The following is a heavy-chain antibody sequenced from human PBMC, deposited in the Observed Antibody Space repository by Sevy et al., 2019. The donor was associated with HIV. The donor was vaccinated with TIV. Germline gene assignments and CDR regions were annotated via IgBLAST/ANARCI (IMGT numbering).Heavy chain of an antibody. D-gene: IGHD2-8*01. Sequence: GGSLRLSCAASGFTFSSYSMNWVRQAPGKGLEWVSSISSSSSYIYYADSVKGRLTNSRDKAKNSLYLKINSLRAEDTAVYYCARPVTPDCTNGVCLHYYYFDYWGQGTLVTVSS. CDR3: ARPVTPDCTNGVCLHYYYFDY. CDR2: ISSSSSYI. J-gene: IGHJ4*02. CDR1: GFTFSSYS. V-gene: IGHV3-21*01.